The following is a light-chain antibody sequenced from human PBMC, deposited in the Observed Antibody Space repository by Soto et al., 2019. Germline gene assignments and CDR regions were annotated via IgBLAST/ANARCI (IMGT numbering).Light chain of an antibody. CDR3: QSYDSSLSGVYV. J-gene: IGLJ1*01. CDR1: SSDLGGYNY. V-gene: IGLV2-11*01. Sequence: QSALTQPRSVSGSPGQSVTISCSGTSSDLGGYNYVSWYQHHPGKAPKLMIYDVTLRPSGVPDRFSGSKSGNTASLTISGLQAEDEADYYCQSYDSSLSGVYVFGTGTKVTVL. CDR2: DVT.